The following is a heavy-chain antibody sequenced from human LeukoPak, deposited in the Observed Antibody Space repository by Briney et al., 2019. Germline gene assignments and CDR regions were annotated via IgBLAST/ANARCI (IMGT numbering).Heavy chain of an antibody. CDR2: IYYSGST. Sequence: SETLSLTCTVSGGSISSGDYYWSWIRQPPGKGLEWIGYIYYSGSTYYNPSLQSRVTISVDTSKNQFSLKLSSVTAADTAVYYCARLPDTRYCSSTSCYTAAVTAFDIWGQGTMVTVSS. CDR3: ARLPDTRYCSSTSCYTAAVTAFDI. J-gene: IGHJ3*02. D-gene: IGHD2-2*02. V-gene: IGHV4-30-4*08. CDR1: GGSISSGDYY.